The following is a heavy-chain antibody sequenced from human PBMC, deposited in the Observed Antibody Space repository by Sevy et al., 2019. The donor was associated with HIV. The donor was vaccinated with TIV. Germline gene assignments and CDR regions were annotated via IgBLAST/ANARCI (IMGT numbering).Heavy chain of an antibody. Sequence: SETLSLTCGVSGGSISSSNWWHWVRQPPGKGLEWIGEIYRSGSPNYNPSLKSLVTISVDNSKNQFSLQLNSVTAADTAVYYCARGFDTPRGFDPWGQGTLVTVSS. D-gene: IGHD3-10*01. CDR2: IYRSGSP. CDR3: ARGFDTPRGFDP. CDR1: GGSISSSNW. J-gene: IGHJ5*02. V-gene: IGHV4-4*02.